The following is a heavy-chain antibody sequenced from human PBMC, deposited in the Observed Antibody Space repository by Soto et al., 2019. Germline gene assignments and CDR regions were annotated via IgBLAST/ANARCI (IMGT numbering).Heavy chain of an antibody. CDR3: ARDFRAATEGGY. CDR2: ISSSSSYI. J-gene: IGHJ4*02. CDR1: GFTFSSYS. D-gene: IGHD2-15*01. Sequence: GGSLRLSCAASGFTFSSYSMNWVRQAPGKGLEWVSSISSSSSYIYYADSVKGRFTISRDNAKNSLYLQMNSLRAEDTAVYYCARDFRAATEGGYWGQGTLVTVSS. V-gene: IGHV3-21*01.